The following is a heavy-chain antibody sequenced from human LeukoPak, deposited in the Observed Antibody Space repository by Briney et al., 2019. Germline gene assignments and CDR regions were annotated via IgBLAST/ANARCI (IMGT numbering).Heavy chain of an antibody. CDR3: ARARTYRSHAFDI. Sequence: GGSLRLSCAASGFTFSSYEMNWVRQAPGKGLEWVSYISSSGSTIYYADSVKGRFTISRDNAKNSLYLQMNSLRAEDTAVYYCARARTYRSHAFDIWGQGTMVTVSS. J-gene: IGHJ3*02. CDR2: ISSSGSTI. V-gene: IGHV3-48*03. D-gene: IGHD1-14*01. CDR1: GFTFSSYE.